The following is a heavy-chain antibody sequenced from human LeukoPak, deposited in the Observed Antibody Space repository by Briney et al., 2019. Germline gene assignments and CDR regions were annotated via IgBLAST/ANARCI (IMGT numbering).Heavy chain of an antibody. Sequence: GGSLRLSCAASGFTFSSYWMSGVRQAPGKGLEWVANIKQDGSEKYYVDSVKGRFTISRDNAKNSLYLQMNSLRAEDTAVYYCARSSGSYEVNYYYYYGMDVRGQGTTVTASS. CDR3: ARSSGSYEVNYYYYYGMDV. J-gene: IGHJ6*02. CDR1: GFTFSSYW. D-gene: IGHD1-26*01. V-gene: IGHV3-7*03. CDR2: IKQDGSEK.